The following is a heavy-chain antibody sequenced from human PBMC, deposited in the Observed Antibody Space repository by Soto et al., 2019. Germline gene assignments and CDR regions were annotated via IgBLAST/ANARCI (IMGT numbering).Heavy chain of an antibody. D-gene: IGHD5-18*01. CDR2: IWADGTKR. J-gene: IGHJ6*02. CDR3: ARDRGHGYSYGTYYYFYGMDV. V-gene: IGHV3-33*01. Sequence: QVQLVESGGGVVQPGGSVRLSCVASGLTFTTHAMHWARQAPGKGLEWVAVIWADGTKRNYADSVKGRFTISRDNSKNTLDLQMNSLRVEDTGDYYCARDRGHGYSYGTYYYFYGMDVWGQATTVTVSS. CDR1: GLTFTTHA.